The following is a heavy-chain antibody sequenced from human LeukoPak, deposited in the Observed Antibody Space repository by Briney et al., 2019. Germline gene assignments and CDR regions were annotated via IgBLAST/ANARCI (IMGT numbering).Heavy chain of an antibody. CDR3: ARGGLVPAAYYYYYGMDV. Sequence: GGSLRLSCAASGFTVSSNYMSWVRQAPGKGLEWVSVIYSGGSTYYADSAKGRFTISRDNSKNTLYLQMNSLRAEDTAVYYCARGGLVPAAYYYYYGMDVWGQGTTVTVSS. D-gene: IGHD2-2*01. V-gene: IGHV3-66*02. CDR1: GFTVSSNY. J-gene: IGHJ6*02. CDR2: IYSGGST.